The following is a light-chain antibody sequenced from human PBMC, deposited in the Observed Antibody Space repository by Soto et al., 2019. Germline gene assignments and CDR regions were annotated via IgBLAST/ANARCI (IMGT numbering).Light chain of an antibody. Sequence: DIQLTQSPSFLSASVGDRVTITCRASQGISSFLAWYQQKPGKAPKLLIYDASTLQSGVPSRFSGSGSGTEFTLTISSLQPEDFATYYCQQLNSYSITFGQGTRLETK. V-gene: IGKV1-9*01. CDR1: QGISSF. J-gene: IGKJ5*01. CDR3: QQLNSYSIT. CDR2: DAS.